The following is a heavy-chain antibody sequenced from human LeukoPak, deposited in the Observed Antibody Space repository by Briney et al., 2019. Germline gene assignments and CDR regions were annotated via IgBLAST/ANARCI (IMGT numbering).Heavy chain of an antibody. CDR1: GFTFSSSA. Sequence: GGSLRLSCAASGFTFSSSAMSWVRQAPGRGLEWVSAISAGGTSTYYADSVKGRFTISRDNSKNTLYLQINSLRAEDTALYYRAKGGRTWELDYWGQGTLVTVSS. CDR3: AKGGRTWELDY. J-gene: IGHJ4*02. D-gene: IGHD1-26*01. V-gene: IGHV3-23*01. CDR2: ISAGGTST.